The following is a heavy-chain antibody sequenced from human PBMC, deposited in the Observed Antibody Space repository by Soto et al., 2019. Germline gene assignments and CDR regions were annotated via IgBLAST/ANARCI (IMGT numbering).Heavy chain of an antibody. CDR2: IYYSGST. V-gene: IGHV4-59*01. CDR3: ARGAQVLFFY. J-gene: IGHJ4*02. Sequence: PSETLSLTCTVSGGSISSYYWSWIRQPPGKGLEWIGYIYYSGSTNYNPSLKSRVTISVDTSKNQFSLKLSSVTAADTAVYYCARGAQVLFFYWGQGTLVTVSS. D-gene: IGHD3-3*01. CDR1: GGSISSYY.